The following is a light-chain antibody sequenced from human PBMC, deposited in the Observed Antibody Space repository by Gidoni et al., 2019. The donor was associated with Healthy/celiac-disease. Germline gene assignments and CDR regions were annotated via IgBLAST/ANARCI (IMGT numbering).Light chain of an antibody. J-gene: IGKJ1*01. CDR1: QGIRSW. V-gene: IGKV1-12*01. Sequence: DLQMTQSPSSVSASVGDRVTIPCRASQGIRSWLAWYQQKPGKAPKLLIYAASSLQSGVPSRFSGSGAGTDFTLTISSLQAEDFATYYCQQANSFPKTFGQGTKVEIK. CDR3: QQANSFPKT. CDR2: AAS.